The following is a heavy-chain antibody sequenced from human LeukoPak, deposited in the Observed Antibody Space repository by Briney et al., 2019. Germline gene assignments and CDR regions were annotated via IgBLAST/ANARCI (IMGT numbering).Heavy chain of an antibody. CDR1: GGSISSGSYY. Sequence: SETLSLTCTVSGGSISSGSYYCSWIRQPAGKGLEWIGRIYTSGSTNYNPSLKSRVTISVDTSKNQFSLKLSSVTAADTAVYYCARGRWSGYNNWFDPWGQGTLVTVSS. CDR3: ARGRWSGYNNWFDP. J-gene: IGHJ5*02. V-gene: IGHV4-61*02. D-gene: IGHD3-3*01. CDR2: IYTSGST.